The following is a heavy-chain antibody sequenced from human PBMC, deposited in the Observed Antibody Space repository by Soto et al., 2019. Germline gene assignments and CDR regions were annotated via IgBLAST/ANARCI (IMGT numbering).Heavy chain of an antibody. J-gene: IGHJ4*02. Sequence: ASVKVSCKASGYTFTGYYIHWVRQAPGQGLEWMGWINPNSGGTNYAQKFQGRVTMTGDTSITTVYMELSRLRSDDTAVFFCARVYFDTSGHYTVPSAPFHFDYWGQGTLVTVSS. V-gene: IGHV1-2*02. CDR2: INPNSGGT. CDR3: ARVYFDTSGHYTVPSAPFHFDY. CDR1: GYTFTGYY. D-gene: IGHD3-22*01.